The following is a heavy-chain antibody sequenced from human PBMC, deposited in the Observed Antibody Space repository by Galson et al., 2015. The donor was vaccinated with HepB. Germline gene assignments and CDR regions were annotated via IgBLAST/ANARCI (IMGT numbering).Heavy chain of an antibody. D-gene: IGHD5-12*01. J-gene: IGHJ4*02. CDR2: IFPMFGTV. Sequence: SVKVSCKASGGTFSNHAISWVRQAPGQGLDWMGGIFPMFGTVNLAQKFQGRVTITADKSTSTAYMELSRLRSEDTAVYYCAEGPSGYDSFDYWSRGTLVTVSS. CDR3: AEGPSGYDSFDY. CDR1: GGTFSNHA. V-gene: IGHV1-69*06.